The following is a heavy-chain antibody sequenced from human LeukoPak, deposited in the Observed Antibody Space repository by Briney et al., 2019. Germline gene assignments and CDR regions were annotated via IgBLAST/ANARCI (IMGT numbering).Heavy chain of an antibody. J-gene: IGHJ4*02. CDR1: GFTFSRYW. V-gene: IGHV3-74*01. D-gene: IGHD3-22*01. CDR3: ARAESPDSSGYGRCFCDY. CDR2: SSTDCSST. Sequence: QPAGSLSLSCAASGFTFSRYWMYWDRQAPGTGLVWVSRSSTDCSSTTYADSVKGRFTISRDNAKNTRYLQMNSLTAEDTGVYYCARAESPDSSGYGRCFCDYWGQGTRVSVAT.